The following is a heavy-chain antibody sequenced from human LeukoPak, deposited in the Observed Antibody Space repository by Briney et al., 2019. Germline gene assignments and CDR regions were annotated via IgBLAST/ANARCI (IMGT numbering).Heavy chain of an antibody. D-gene: IGHD2-2*01. CDR1: GGSISSSSYY. CDR2: IYYSGST. Sequence: SETLSLTCTVSGGSISSSSYYWGWIRQPPGKGLEWIGSIYYSGSTYYNPSLKSRVTISVDTSKNQFSLKLSSVTAADTAVYYCARGRYCSSTSCYSYYYYMDVWGKGTTVTVSS. CDR3: ARGRYCSSTSCYSYYYYMDV. V-gene: IGHV4-39*07. J-gene: IGHJ6*03.